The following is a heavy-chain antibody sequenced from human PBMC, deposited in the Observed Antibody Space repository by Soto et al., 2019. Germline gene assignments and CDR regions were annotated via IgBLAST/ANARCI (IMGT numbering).Heavy chain of an antibody. Sequence: QVQLVQSGAEVKKPGASVRVSCKASGYTFTHYYIHWVRQAPGQGLEWMGIINPNGGITTYAQKFRAGFSMTRDTSTSTVYPGLSSLRSEDSAVYYCATSVNSAMAFDYWGQGTLVTVSS. CDR1: GYTFTHYY. V-gene: IGHV1-46*01. D-gene: IGHD5-18*01. J-gene: IGHJ4*02. CDR3: ATSVNSAMAFDY. CDR2: INPNGGIT.